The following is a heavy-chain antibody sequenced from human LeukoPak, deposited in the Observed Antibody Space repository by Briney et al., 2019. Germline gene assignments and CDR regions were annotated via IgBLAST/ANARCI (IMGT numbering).Heavy chain of an antibody. J-gene: IGHJ3*02. Sequence: PGRSLRLSCAASGFTFDDYAMHWVRQAPGKGLEWVSGISWNSGSIGYADSVKGRFTISRDNAKNSLYLQMNSLRAEDTALYYCAKGGDYGDCEGNDAFDIWGQGTMVTVSS. V-gene: IGHV3-9*01. CDR3: AKGGDYGDCEGNDAFDI. D-gene: IGHD4-17*01. CDR1: GFTFDDYA. CDR2: ISWNSGSI.